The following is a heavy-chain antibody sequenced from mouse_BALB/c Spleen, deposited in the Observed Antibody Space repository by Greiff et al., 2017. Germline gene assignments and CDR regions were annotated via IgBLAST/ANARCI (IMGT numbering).Heavy chain of an antibody. CDR1: GFTFSDYY. D-gene: IGHD2-2*01. Sequence: EVKLVESGGGLVKPGGSLKLSCAASGFTFSDYYMYWVRQTPEKRLEWVATISDGGSYTYYPDSVKGRFTISRDNAKNNLYLQMSSLKSEDTAMYNGARVGGNGYDDMDYGVQGTSVTASS. J-gene: IGHJ4*01. CDR2: ISDGGSYT. CDR3: ARVGGNGYDDMDY. V-gene: IGHV5-4*02.